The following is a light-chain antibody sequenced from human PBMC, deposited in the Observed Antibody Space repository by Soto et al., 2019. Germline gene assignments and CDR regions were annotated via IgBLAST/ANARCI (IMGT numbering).Light chain of an antibody. CDR3: QSYDSSLRCVI. V-gene: IGLV1-40*01. CDR2: GNS. J-gene: IGLJ2*01. CDR1: TSNIGGGYD. Sequence: QAVVTQPPSVSGAPGQRVTISCTGSTSNIGGGYDVHWYQQLPGTAPKLLIYGNSDRPSGVPDRFSGSKSGTSGSLAITGLQAEDEADYYCQSYDSSLRCVIFGGGTKLTVL.